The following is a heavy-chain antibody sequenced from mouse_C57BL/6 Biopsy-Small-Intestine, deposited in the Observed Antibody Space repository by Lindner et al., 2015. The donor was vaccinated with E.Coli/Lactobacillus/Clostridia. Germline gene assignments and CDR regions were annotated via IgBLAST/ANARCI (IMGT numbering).Heavy chain of an antibody. Sequence: VQLQESGGGLVKSGGSLKLSCAASGSTFSDYGMHWVRQAPEKGLEWVAYISSGSNSIYYADTVKGRFTISRDNAENTLFLQMTSLRSEDTAMYYCVIYGNYPWYFDVWGTGTTVTVSS. J-gene: IGHJ1*03. V-gene: IGHV5-17*01. CDR1: GSTFSDYG. D-gene: IGHD2-1*01. CDR2: ISSGSNSI. CDR3: VIYGNYPWYFDV.